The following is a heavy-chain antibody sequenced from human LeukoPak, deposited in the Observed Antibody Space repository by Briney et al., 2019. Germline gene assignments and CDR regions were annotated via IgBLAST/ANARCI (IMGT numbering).Heavy chain of an antibody. D-gene: IGHD3-16*02. V-gene: IGHV3-20*04. J-gene: IGHJ4*02. Sequence: PGGSLRLSCAASGFTFEDYAMSWVRHAPGKGPEWVYAVNWNGGATGYPDSVKGRFTISRDNAKTSLYLQMNSLRAEDTAFYYCARLSGTAFDYWGQGALVTVSS. CDR3: ARLSGTAFDY. CDR1: GFTFEDYA. CDR2: VNWNGGAT.